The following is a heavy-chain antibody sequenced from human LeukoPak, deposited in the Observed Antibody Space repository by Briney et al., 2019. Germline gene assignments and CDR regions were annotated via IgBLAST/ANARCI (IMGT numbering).Heavy chain of an antibody. CDR2: FFCGGST. J-gene: IGHJ5*02. CDR1: GGSTSSCSY. CDR3: ARGRDSSSWYWRWFDP. Sequence: SETLSLTCTFSGGSTSSCSYWAWIRQPPGKGLEWIGSFFCGGSTYYNPSLKSRVTISVDTSKNQISLKLTSVTAADTAVYYCARGRDSSSWYWRWFDPWGQGTLVTVSS. D-gene: IGHD6-13*01. V-gene: IGHV4-39*01.